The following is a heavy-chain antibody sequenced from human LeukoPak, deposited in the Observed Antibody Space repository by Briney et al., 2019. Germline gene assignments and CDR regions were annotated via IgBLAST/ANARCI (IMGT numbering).Heavy chain of an antibody. D-gene: IGHD4/OR15-4a*01. Sequence: GGSLRLSCAASGFTFSSYGMHWVRQAPGKGLEWVAVISYDGSNKYYADSVKGRFTISRDNSKNTLYLQMNSLRAEDTAVHYCAKKSNGLWWQPSTNEYFQHWGQGTLVTVSS. CDR2: ISYDGSNK. V-gene: IGHV3-30*18. CDR1: GFTFSSYG. CDR3: AKKSNGLWWQPSTNEYFQH. J-gene: IGHJ1*01.